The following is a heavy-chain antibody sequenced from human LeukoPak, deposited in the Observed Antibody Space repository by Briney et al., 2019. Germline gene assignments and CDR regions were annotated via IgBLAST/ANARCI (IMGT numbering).Heavy chain of an antibody. V-gene: IGHV1-2*02. CDR3: ARGREKYSYGSGFDP. CDR2: INPNSGGT. Sequence: GASVKVSCKASGYTFTGSYINWVRQAPGQGLEWMGWINPNSGGTNYAQKFQGRVTMTRDTSISTAYMELSRLRSDDTAVYYCARGREKYSYGSGFDPWGQGTLVTVSS. J-gene: IGHJ5*02. D-gene: IGHD5-18*01. CDR1: GYTFTGSY.